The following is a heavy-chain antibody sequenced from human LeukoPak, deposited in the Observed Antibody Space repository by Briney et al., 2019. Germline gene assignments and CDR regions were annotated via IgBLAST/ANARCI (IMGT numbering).Heavy chain of an antibody. CDR1: GCCFTSYW. J-gene: IGHJ4*02. Sequence: GGSLKISCKGSGCCFTSYWIGWVRQLAGKGREVMGVIAPGDSDTRYNPAFQGQVSISADKSLRTASLQWSSLKASDTAMYYCARGDCSGGNCHFDYWGQGNLVTVSS. D-gene: IGHD2-15*01. CDR3: ARGDCSGGNCHFDY. V-gene: IGHV5-51*01. CDR2: IAPGDSDT.